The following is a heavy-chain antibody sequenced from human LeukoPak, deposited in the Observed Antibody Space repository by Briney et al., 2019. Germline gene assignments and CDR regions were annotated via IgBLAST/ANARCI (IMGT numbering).Heavy chain of an antibody. Sequence: PGGSLRLSCAASGFKFDDYGMSWVRQAPGKGLEWVSGIHWNGGNTGYADSLRGRFSISRDNAKNSLYLQMNSLRAEDTALYYCARENGDSPIDYWGQGTLVTVSS. CDR1: GFKFDDYG. J-gene: IGHJ4*02. CDR3: ARENGDSPIDY. CDR2: IHWNGGNT. D-gene: IGHD4-17*01. V-gene: IGHV3-20*04.